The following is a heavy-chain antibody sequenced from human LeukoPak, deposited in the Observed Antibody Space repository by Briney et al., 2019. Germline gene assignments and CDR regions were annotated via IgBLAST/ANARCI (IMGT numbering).Heavy chain of an antibody. J-gene: IGHJ6*02. CDR1: GGTFSSYA. Sequence: SVKVSCKASGGTFSSYAISWVRQAPGQGLEWMGRIIPIFGIANYAQKFQGRVTITADKSTGTAYMELSSLRSEDTAVYYCARVAMIVVVKDYYYYYGMDVWGQGTTVTVSS. CDR3: ARVAMIVVVKDYYYYYGMDV. D-gene: IGHD3-22*01. CDR2: IIPIFGIA. V-gene: IGHV1-69*04.